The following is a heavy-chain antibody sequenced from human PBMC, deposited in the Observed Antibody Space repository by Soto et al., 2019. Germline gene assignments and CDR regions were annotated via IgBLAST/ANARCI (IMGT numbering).Heavy chain of an antibody. J-gene: IGHJ6*02. CDR2: VSYDGNHK. V-gene: IGHV3-30*18. D-gene: IGHD6-13*01. CDR1: GFTFRSFG. CDR3: AKDVGQQLVLNYGMDV. Sequence: QVQLVESGGGVIQPGTSLSLSCGSSGFTFRSFGMYWVRQAPGKGLEWVAVVSYDGNHKYYADSVKGRFTVSRDNAKNMLYLQMNRLRGEDTAVYYCAKDVGQQLVLNYGMDVWGQGTTVTLSS.